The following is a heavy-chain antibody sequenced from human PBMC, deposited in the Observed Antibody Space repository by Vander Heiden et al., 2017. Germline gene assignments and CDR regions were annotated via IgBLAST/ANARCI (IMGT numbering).Heavy chain of an antibody. Sequence: QVQLQGSGPGLGKPSETLSLPCIVSGASISSYYWSWIRQPAGKGLEWIGRIYTSGSTKYNPSLKSRVIMSVDTSKNQFSLKLTSVTAADTALYYCARGYSSGWTDAFDIWGQGTMVTVSS. J-gene: IGHJ3*02. V-gene: IGHV4-4*07. CDR1: GASISSYY. CDR3: ARGYSSGWTDAFDI. CDR2: IYTSGST. D-gene: IGHD6-19*01.